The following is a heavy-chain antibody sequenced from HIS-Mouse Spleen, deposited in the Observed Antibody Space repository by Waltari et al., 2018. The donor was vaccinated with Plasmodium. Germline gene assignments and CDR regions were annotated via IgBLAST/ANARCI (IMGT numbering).Heavy chain of an antibody. J-gene: IGHJ4*02. CDR3: ARVGDFWSGYCNDY. D-gene: IGHD3-3*01. Sequence: EVQLVESGGGLVQPGGSLRLSCAASGFTFSSYWMHWVRQAPGKGLGLVSRINSDGSSTSYADAVKGRFTISRDNAKNTLYLQMNSLRAEDTAVYYCARVGDFWSGYCNDYWGQGTLVTVSS. CDR2: INSDGSST. CDR1: GFTFSSYW. V-gene: IGHV3-74*01.